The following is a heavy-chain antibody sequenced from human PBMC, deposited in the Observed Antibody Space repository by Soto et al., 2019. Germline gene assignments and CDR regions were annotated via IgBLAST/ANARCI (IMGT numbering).Heavy chain of an antibody. Sequence: EVQLVESGGGLVQPGGSVRLSCAASGFTFSSDWMHWVRQAPGKGLMWVSRIHNDGSTTRYADSVKGRFTISRDNAKNTLYLQMSRLRVEDTAVYYWARDHWNSYWGQGTLVTVSS. CDR3: ARDHWNSY. CDR2: IHNDGSTT. V-gene: IGHV3-74*01. CDR1: GFTFSSDW. D-gene: IGHD1-7*01. J-gene: IGHJ4*01.